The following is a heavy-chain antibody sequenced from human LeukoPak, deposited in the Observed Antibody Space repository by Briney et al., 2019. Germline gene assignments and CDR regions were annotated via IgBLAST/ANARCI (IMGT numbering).Heavy chain of an antibody. CDR2: INPSGGST. D-gene: IGHD4-17*01. Sequence: ASVKVSCKASGYTFTSYYMHWVRQAPGQGLEWMGIINPSGGSTSCAQKFQGRVTMTRDTSTSTVYMELSSLRSGDTAVYYCARGGGGYGDYTPWGQGTLVTVSS. J-gene: IGHJ5*02. CDR1: GYTFTSYY. CDR3: ARGGGGYGDYTP. V-gene: IGHV1-46*01.